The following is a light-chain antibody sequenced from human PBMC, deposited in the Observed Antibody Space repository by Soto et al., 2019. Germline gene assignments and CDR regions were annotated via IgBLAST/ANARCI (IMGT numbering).Light chain of an antibody. J-gene: IGKJ5*01. CDR3: QQFSSYPLT. CDR2: GAS. Sequence: VLTQSAGTLSVSPGERVTLSCRASQSVSGKYLAWYKQQPGQAPRLLSYGASSRATGIPDRFSGSGSGTEFTLTISRLEPEDFAVYYCQQFSSYPLTFGGGTRLEI. V-gene: IGKV3-20*01. CDR1: QSVSGKY.